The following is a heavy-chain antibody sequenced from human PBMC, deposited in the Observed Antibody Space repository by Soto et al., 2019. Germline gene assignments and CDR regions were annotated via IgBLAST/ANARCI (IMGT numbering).Heavy chain of an antibody. V-gene: IGHV4-59*08. J-gene: IGHJ4*02. D-gene: IGHD5-12*01. Sequence: SETLSLTCTVSGGSISSYYWSWIRQPPGKGLEWIGYIYYSGSTNYNPSLKSRVTISVDTSKNQFSLKLSSVTAADTAVYYCARHVYAPPILGYSGYDPVYYFYSWGQRTPVPVSS. CDR2: IYYSGST. CDR1: GGSISSYY. CDR3: ARHVYAPPILGYSGYDPVYYFYS.